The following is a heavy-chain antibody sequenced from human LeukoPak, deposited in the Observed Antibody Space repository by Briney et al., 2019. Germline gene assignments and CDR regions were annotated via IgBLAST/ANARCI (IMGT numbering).Heavy chain of an antibody. CDR2: INHSGST. J-gene: IGHJ4*02. CDR3: ARRIWYHDILTAYNI. D-gene: IGHD3-9*01. Sequence: KSSETLSLTCAVYGGSFSGYYWSWIRQPPGKGLEWIGEINHSGSTNYNPSLKSRVTISVDTSKNQFSLNLSSVTAADTAAYYCARRIWYHDILTAYNIWGQGTPVTVSS. CDR1: GGSFSGYY. V-gene: IGHV4-34*01.